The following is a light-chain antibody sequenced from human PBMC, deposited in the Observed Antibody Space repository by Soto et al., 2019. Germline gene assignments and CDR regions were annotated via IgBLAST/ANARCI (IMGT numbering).Light chain of an antibody. V-gene: IGKV1-5*01. CDR3: QQYENYWT. J-gene: IGKJ1*01. CDR2: DAS. Sequence: DIQMTHSPSTLSATAGSRFNITCRASQSISAWLAWYKQKPGKAPKLLIYDASNLESGVPSRLSGSGSGTEFTLTISNMKPDDFATYYCQQYENYWTFGQGTKVDIK. CDR1: QSISAW.